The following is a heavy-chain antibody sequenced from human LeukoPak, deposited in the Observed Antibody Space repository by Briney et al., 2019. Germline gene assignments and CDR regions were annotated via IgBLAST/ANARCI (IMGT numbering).Heavy chain of an antibody. Sequence: GGSLRLSCAASGFIFSSYSMNWVRQAPGKGLEWISYISGGGGNIHYADSVEGRFTISRDNAKNSVYLQMNSLRAEDTAIYYCATFRFLGTWGQGTMVTVSP. CDR3: ATFRFLGT. CDR1: GFIFSSYS. V-gene: IGHV3-48*01. J-gene: IGHJ3*01. CDR2: ISGGGGNI. D-gene: IGHD3-3*01.